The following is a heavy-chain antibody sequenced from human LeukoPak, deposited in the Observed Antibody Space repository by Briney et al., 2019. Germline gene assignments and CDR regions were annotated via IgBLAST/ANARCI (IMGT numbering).Heavy chain of an antibody. CDR1: GFTFSSYS. Sequence: GGSLRLSCAASGFTFSSYSMNWVRQAPGKGLEWVANIKQDGSEKYYGDSVRGRFTISRDNAKNSLYLQMNSLRAEDTAVYYCARAVGNSGTDYWGQGTLVTVSS. J-gene: IGHJ4*02. D-gene: IGHD4-23*01. CDR3: ARAVGNSGTDY. V-gene: IGHV3-7*04. CDR2: IKQDGSEK.